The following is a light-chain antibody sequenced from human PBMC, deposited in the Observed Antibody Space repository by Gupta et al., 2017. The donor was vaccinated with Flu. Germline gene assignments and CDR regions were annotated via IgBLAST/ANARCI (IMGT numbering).Light chain of an antibody. CDR3: ILFVEPGTWL. J-gene: IGLJ2*01. CDR2: GTD. CDR1: AGSVSSNNY. V-gene: IGLV8-61*01. Sequence: QSVVTQEPSLSVSPGGTITLTCDLTAGSVSSNNYPSWYRQTPGPAPRTLIYGTDRRAAWVSDRFSGSVVGNKAALTITGVQADDESDYFCILFVEPGTWLFGGGTKLTVL.